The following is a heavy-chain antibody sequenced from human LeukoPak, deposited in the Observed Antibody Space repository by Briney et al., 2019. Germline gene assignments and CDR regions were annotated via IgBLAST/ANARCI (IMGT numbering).Heavy chain of an antibody. V-gene: IGHV4-34*01. D-gene: IGHD3-3*01. Sequence: KPSETLSLTCAVYGGSFSGYYWSWIRQPPGKGLEWIGEINHSGSTNYNPSLKSRVTISVDTSKNQFSLKLSSVTAADTAVYYCAREPLWSGFINWFVPWGQGTLVTVSS. CDR2: INHSGST. J-gene: IGHJ5*02. CDR1: GGSFSGYY. CDR3: AREPLWSGFINWFVP.